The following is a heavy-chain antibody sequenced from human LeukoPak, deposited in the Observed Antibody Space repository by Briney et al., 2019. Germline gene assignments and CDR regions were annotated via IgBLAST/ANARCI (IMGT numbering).Heavy chain of an antibody. Sequence: GASVKVSCKTSGGTFNNSAISWVRQAPGQGLEWLGGIMPLFGTAGYAQKFQGRVTITKDESTGTVYLELTSLTSDDTAVYYCARDVHGDYGSGRFDPWGQGTLVSVSS. CDR3: ARDVHGDYGSGRFDP. CDR2: IMPLFGTA. V-gene: IGHV1-69*05. D-gene: IGHD4-17*01. CDR1: GGTFNNSA. J-gene: IGHJ5*02.